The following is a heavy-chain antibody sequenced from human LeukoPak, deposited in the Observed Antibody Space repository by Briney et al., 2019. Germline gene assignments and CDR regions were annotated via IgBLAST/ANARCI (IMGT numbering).Heavy chain of an antibody. CDR3: ARRERGFDY. CDR1: GYSFYTYW. D-gene: IGHD5-24*01. J-gene: IGHJ4*02. Sequence: GESLKISCKGSGYSFYTYWIAWVRQMPGKGLEWMGIIYPDGSDTRYSPSFQGQVTISADKSISTAYLQWSSLKASDTAMYYCARRERGFDYWGQGTLVTVSS. CDR2: IYPDGSDT. V-gene: IGHV5-51*01.